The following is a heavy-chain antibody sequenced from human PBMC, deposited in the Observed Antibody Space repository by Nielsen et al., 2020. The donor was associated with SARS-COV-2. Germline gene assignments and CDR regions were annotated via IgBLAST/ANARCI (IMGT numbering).Heavy chain of an antibody. V-gene: IGHV3-23*01. J-gene: IGHJ6*02. CDR1: GFTFSSYA. CDR2: ISDSGGST. CDR3: AKSTRTGTYYGMDV. Sequence: GESLKISCAASGFTFSSYAMSWVRQAPGKGLEWVSTISDSGGSTHYADSVKGRFTISRDNSKNTLDLQINSLRAEDTAVYYCAKSTRTGTYYGMDVWGQGTTVTVSS. D-gene: IGHD2-2*01.